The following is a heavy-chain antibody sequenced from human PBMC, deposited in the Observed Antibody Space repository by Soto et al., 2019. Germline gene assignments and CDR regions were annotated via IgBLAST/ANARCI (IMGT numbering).Heavy chain of an antibody. CDR3: ARGTSVNYGDI. CDR2: INSDGSYI. CDR1: GFTLSSYW. V-gene: IGHV3-74*03. J-gene: IGHJ4*02. Sequence: EVQLVESGGGLVQPGGSLRLSCAASGFTLSSYWMHWVRQAPGKGLVWVARINSDGSYITYADSVKGRFTISRDNAKSTLFLEMNSLTAEDTAVYYCARGTSVNYGDIWGQGTLVTVSS.